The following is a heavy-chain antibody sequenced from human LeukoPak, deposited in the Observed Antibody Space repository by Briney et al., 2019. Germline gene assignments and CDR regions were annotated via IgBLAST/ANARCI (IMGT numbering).Heavy chain of an antibody. CDR2: IYRGGST. Sequence: GGSLRLSCAASGFTVSSNYMSWVRQAPGKGLEWVSVIYRGGSTYYADSVKGRFTISRDNSKNTLYLQMNSLRAEDTAVYYCARGRPYYYDSSGYYPYDAFDIWGQGTMVTVSS. V-gene: IGHV3-53*01. CDR1: GFTVSSNY. D-gene: IGHD3-22*01. J-gene: IGHJ3*02. CDR3: ARGRPYYYDSSGYYPYDAFDI.